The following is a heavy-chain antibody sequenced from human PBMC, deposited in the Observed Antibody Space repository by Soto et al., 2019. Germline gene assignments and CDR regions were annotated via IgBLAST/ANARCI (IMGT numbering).Heavy chain of an antibody. CDR3: ARVGGYSYHLYGMDV. CDR2: IDHSGNT. D-gene: IGHD5-18*01. V-gene: IGHV4-34*01. J-gene: IGHJ6*01. Sequence: PSETLSLTCAVYGGSFSGHYWTWIRQPPGEGLEWIGEIDHSGNTNYNPSLESRITISLDTSNIHFSLKLTSLTAADTAVYFCARVGGYSYHLYGMDVWGHGTTVTVS. CDR1: GGSFSGHY.